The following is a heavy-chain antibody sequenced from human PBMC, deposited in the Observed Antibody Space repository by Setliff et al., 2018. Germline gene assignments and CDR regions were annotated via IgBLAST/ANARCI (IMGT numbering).Heavy chain of an antibody. CDR3: ARDQSRGGSYSLYYFDY. Sequence: ASVKVSCKASGYTFTSYGISWVRQAPGQGLEWMGWISVYNGKTKYAQKFQGRVTITRDTSASTAYMELSSLRSEDTAVYYCARDQSRGGSYSLYYFDYWGQGTLVTVSS. CDR2: ISVYNGKT. V-gene: IGHV1-18*01. J-gene: IGHJ4*02. D-gene: IGHD1-26*01. CDR1: GYTFTSYG.